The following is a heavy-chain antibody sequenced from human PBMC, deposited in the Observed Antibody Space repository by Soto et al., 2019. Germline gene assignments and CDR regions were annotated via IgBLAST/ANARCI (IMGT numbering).Heavy chain of an antibody. CDR2: IYYSGNT. CDR3: ARDRLMATAGTARHYFCLGV. CDR1: GGSISSGGYY. D-gene: IGHD5-12*01. V-gene: IGHV4-31*03. Sequence: PSETLSLTCTVSGGSISSGGYYWSWVRQKPRRGLEWIGNIYYSGNTYYDPSLKSRLTISVDTSKNQFSLNLSSVTAADSAVYYCARDRLMATAGTARHYFCLGVWRKLNTITVCS. J-gene: IGHJ6*04.